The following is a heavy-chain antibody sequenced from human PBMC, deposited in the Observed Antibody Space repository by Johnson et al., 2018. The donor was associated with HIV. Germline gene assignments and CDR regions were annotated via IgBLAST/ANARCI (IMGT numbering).Heavy chain of an antibody. CDR2: IWYDGSNK. CDR1: GFTFEDYG. D-gene: IGHD6-13*01. V-gene: IGHV3-33*08. CDR3: TTKPYSSSWYGAFDI. J-gene: IGHJ3*02. Sequence: QVQLVESGGGAVRPGGSLRLSCVVSGFTFEDYGMHWVRQAPGKGLEWVALIWYDGSNKYYADSVTGRFTISRDNSKNTLYLQMNSLKTEDTAVYYCTTKPYSSSWYGAFDIWGQGTMVTVSS.